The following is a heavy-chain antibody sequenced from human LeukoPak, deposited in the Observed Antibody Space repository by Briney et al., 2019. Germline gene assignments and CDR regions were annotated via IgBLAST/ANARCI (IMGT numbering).Heavy chain of an antibody. J-gene: IGHJ5*02. Sequence: PGGSLRLSCAASGFTFSTYWMSWVRQAPGKGPEWVANIKEDGSDKYYVGSVKGRFTISRDNAKNSLYLQMNSLRVEDTGVYYCARATFHSRDPWGQGTLVTVSS. CDR3: ARATFHSRDP. CDR2: IKEDGSDK. D-gene: IGHD2/OR15-2a*01. CDR1: GFTFSTYW. V-gene: IGHV3-7*01.